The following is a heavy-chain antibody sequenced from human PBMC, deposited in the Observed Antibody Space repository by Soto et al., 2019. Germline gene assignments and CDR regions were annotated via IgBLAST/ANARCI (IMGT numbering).Heavy chain of an antibody. CDR1: GYTFTRNG. CDR3: VKDRDSNSWPSRDV. CDR2: ISPKSGSI. Sequence: ASVKVSCKTSGYTFTRNGISWVRQAPGQGLEWMGWISPKSGSIKYAQKFQGRVIMTTDTSTSTAYMELRSLRSDDTAVCYCVKDRDSNSWPSRDVWGPGTTVTVSS. V-gene: IGHV1-18*01. J-gene: IGHJ6*02. D-gene: IGHD3-22*01.